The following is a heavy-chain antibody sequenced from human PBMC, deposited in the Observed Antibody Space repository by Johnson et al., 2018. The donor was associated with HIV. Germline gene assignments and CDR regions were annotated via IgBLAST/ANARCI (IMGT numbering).Heavy chain of an antibody. V-gene: IGHV3-30*04. D-gene: IGHD1-26*01. CDR1: GFTFSSYA. CDR3: AKDQLVGATYAAFDI. J-gene: IGHJ3*02. CDR2: ISYDGSNK. Sequence: VQLVESGVGVVQAGRSLRLSCAASGFTFSSYAMHWVRQAPGKGLEWVAVISYDGSNKYYSDSVKGRFTISRDNSKNTLYLQMNSLRPEDTAVYYCAKDQLVGATYAAFDIWGQGTMVTVSS.